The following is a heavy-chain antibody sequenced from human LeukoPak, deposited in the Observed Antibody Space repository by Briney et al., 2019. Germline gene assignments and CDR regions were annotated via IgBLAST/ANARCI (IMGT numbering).Heavy chain of an antibody. CDR3: ARGPPNWGYDY. CDR1: GYTFTSYD. Sequence: ASVKVSCKASGYTFTSYDFNWVRQATGQRPEWMGWMSPNSGDTGYARKFQDRVTMTRNTSISTAYMELSSLRSDDTAVYYCARGPPNWGYDYWGPGTLVTVSS. V-gene: IGHV1-8*02. CDR2: MSPNSGDT. J-gene: IGHJ4*02. D-gene: IGHD7-27*01.